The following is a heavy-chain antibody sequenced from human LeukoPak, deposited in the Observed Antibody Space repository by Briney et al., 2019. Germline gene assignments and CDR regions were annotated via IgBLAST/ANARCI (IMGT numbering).Heavy chain of an antibody. CDR1: GGSISSYY. D-gene: IGHD3-10*01. CDR3: ARAPAYYYGSGSYGYWFDP. V-gene: IGHV4-59*08. CDR2: IYYSGST. Sequence: PSETLPLTCTVSGGSISSYYWSWIRQPPGKGLEWIGYIYYSGSTNYNPSPKSRVTISVDTSKNQFSLKLSSVTAADTAVYYCARAPAYYYGSGSYGYWFDPWGQGTLVTVSS. J-gene: IGHJ5*02.